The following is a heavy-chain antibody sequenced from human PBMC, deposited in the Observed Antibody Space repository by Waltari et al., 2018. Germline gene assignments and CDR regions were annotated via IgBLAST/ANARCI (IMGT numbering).Heavy chain of an antibody. Sequence: QVQLVQSGAEVKKPGASVKVSCTASGYPFTGYYRHWVRQVYAQGLEWMGWINPNSGGTNYAQKFQGWVTMTRDTSISTAYMELSRLRSDDTAVYYCARDKVLMVYAKIYYYGMDVWGQGTTVTVSS. CDR2: INPNSGGT. CDR3: ARDKVLMVYAKIYYYGMDV. D-gene: IGHD2-8*01. CDR1: GYPFTGYY. V-gene: IGHV1-2*04. J-gene: IGHJ6*02.